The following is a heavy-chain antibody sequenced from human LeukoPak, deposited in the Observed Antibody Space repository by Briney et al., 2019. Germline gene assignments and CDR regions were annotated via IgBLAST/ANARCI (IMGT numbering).Heavy chain of an antibody. D-gene: IGHD3-3*01. CDR2: ISGSGGST. CDR3: AKDQMDYDFWSGHDY. V-gene: IGHV3-23*01. Sequence: GGSLRLSCAASGFTFSSYAMSWVRQAPGKGLEWVSAISGSGGSTYYADSVKGRFTISRDNSKNTLYLQMNSLRAEDTAVYYCAKDQMDYDFWSGHDYWGQGTLVTVSS. J-gene: IGHJ4*02. CDR1: GFTFSSYA.